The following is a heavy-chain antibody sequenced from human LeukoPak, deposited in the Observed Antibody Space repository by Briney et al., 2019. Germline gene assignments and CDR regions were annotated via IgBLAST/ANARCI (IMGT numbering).Heavy chain of an antibody. Sequence: ASVKVSRKASGYTFTSYYMHWVRQAPGQGLEWMGIINPSGGSTSYAQKFQGRVTMTRDMSTSTVYMELSSLTSEDTAVYYCARDKDSSGWSHYYYYYMDVWGKGTTVTVSS. CDR1: GYTFTSYY. J-gene: IGHJ6*03. D-gene: IGHD6-19*01. CDR2: INPSGGST. CDR3: ARDKDSSGWSHYYYYYMDV. V-gene: IGHV1-46*01.